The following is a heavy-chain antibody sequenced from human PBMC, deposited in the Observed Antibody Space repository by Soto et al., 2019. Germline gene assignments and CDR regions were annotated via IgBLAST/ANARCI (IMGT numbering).Heavy chain of an antibody. D-gene: IGHD6-6*01. CDR2: ISSSSSNI. CDR3: ARGGAARPDY. J-gene: IGHJ4*02. V-gene: IGHV3-48*01. CDR1: GFTFSNYG. Sequence: EVQLVESGGGLVQPGGSLRLSCAASGFTFSNYGINWVRQAPGKGLEWVSYISSSSSNINYADSVKGRFTISRDNAKNSLYLQMNSLRPEDMAVYYCARGGAARPDYWGQGTLLTVSS.